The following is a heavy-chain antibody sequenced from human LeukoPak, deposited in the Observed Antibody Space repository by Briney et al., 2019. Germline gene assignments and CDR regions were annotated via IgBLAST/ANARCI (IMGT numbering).Heavy chain of an antibody. CDR3: ARGAVPAARRRAPAAFDY. Sequence: PGGSLGLSCAASGFTFSSYAMSWVRQAPGKGLEWVSATSGSGGSTYYADSVKGRFTISRDNSKNTLYLQMNSLRAEDTAVYYCARGAVPAARRRAPAAFDYWGQGTLVTVSS. CDR2: TSGSGGST. V-gene: IGHV3-23*01. CDR1: GFTFSSYA. D-gene: IGHD2-2*01. J-gene: IGHJ4*02.